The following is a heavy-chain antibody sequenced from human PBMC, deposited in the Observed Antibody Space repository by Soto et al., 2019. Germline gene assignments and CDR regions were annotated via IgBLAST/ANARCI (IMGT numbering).Heavy chain of an antibody. CDR3: ARLVYYDFWSGYPRDGMDV. Sequence: ETLSLTCTVSGDSIDTSNYYWGWIRQPPGKGLEWIGSIYFSGRTYYNPSLKSRVITSVDTAQNQFSLKLTSVTSADTAVYYCARLVYYDFWSGYPRDGMDVWGQGTTVTVSS. J-gene: IGHJ6*02. V-gene: IGHV4-39*01. CDR1: GDSIDTSNYY. CDR2: IYFSGRT. D-gene: IGHD3-3*01.